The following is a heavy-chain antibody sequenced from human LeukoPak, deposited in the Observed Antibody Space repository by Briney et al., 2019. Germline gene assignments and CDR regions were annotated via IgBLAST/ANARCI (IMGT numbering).Heavy chain of an antibody. CDR3: AERGGGGITGGFDY. Sequence: GGSLRLSCAASGFTFSAYAMSWVRQAPGKGLEWVSAITANGATTYYADSVKGRFTISRDNSMDTLYLQMSSLRAEDTAVYYCAERGGGGITGGFDYWGQGTLVTVSS. CDR1: GFTFSAYA. J-gene: IGHJ4*02. CDR2: ITANGATT. V-gene: IGHV3-23*01. D-gene: IGHD3-10*01.